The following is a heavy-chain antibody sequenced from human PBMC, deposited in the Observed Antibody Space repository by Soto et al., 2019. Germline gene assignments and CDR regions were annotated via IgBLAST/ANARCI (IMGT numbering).Heavy chain of an antibody. Sequence: ETLSLTCTVSGGSISSSSYYWGWIRQPPGKGLEWIGSIYYSGSTYYNPSLKSRVTISVDTSKNQFSLKLSSVTAADTAVYYCASRTIFGVVIRKFDYWGQGTLVTVSS. D-gene: IGHD3-3*01. CDR2: IYYSGST. CDR3: ASRTIFGVVIRKFDY. V-gene: IGHV4-39*01. CDR1: GGSISSSSYY. J-gene: IGHJ4*02.